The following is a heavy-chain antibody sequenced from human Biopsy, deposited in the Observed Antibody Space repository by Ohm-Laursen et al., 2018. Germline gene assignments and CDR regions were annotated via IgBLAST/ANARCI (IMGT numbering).Heavy chain of an antibody. CDR2: IRYDGSKK. J-gene: IGHJ3*02. V-gene: IGHV3-33*08. CDR3: ARRAI. CDR1: GFTFSTYD. Sequence: SLRLSCAASGFTFSTYDMHWVRQAPGKGLQWVTLIRYDGSKKYYADSVKGRFTISRDNAKNSLFLQMNSLRAEDTAVYYCARRAIWGQGTTVTVSS.